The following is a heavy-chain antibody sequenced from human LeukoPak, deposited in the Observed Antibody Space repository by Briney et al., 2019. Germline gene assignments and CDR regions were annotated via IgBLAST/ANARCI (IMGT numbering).Heavy chain of an antibody. CDR3: VRIGYSSNSLGIDS. D-gene: IGHD5-12*01. CDR2: ISSNGGST. J-gene: IGHJ5*01. CDR1: GFTFSSYA. Sequence: GGSLRLSCAASGFTFSSYAMHWVRQAPGKGLEYVSAISSNGGSTYYANSVKGRFTISRDNAKNTLYLQMNSLRAEDTAVYHCVRIGYSSNSLGIDSWGHGTLVTVSS. V-gene: IGHV3-64*01.